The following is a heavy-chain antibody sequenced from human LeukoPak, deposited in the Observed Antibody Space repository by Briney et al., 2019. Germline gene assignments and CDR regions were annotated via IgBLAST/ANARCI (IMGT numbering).Heavy chain of an antibody. CDR3: AKEDSPFSFDY. J-gene: IGHJ4*02. CDR2: IRYDGNNK. CDR1: GFTFSIYG. Sequence: GRSLRLSCAASGFTFSIYGMHWVRQAPGKGLEWVAFIRYDGNNKYYADSVKGRFTISRDDSKNTLYLQMNSLRAEDTAVYYCAKEDSPFSFDYWGQGTLVTVSS. V-gene: IGHV3-30*02. D-gene: IGHD3-22*01.